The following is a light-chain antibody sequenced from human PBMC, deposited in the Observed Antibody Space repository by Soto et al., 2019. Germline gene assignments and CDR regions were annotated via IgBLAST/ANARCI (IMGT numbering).Light chain of an antibody. V-gene: IGLV2-8*01. CDR1: SSDVGNYNY. J-gene: IGLJ2*01. Sequence: QSVLTQPPSASGSPGQSVTISCTGTSSDVGNYNYVSWYQQHPGIAPKLMIYEVSKRPSGVPDRFSGSKSGNTASLTVSGLQAEDEADYYCSSYAGSNTVVFGGGTKLTVL. CDR2: EVS. CDR3: SSYAGSNTVV.